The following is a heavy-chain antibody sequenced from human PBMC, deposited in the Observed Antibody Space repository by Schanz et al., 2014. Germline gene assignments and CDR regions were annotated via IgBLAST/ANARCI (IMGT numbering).Heavy chain of an antibody. CDR1: GFTVSSNY. Sequence: EVQLVESGGGLIQPGGSLRLSCVASGFTVSSNYMSWVRQAPGKGLEWVSVIYSDGRTYYGDSVKGRFTTSRDNSKNTMYLQMNSLRAEDTAVYYCRLWFGELYYGMDVWGQGTTVTVSS. CDR2: IYSDGRT. D-gene: IGHD3-10*01. V-gene: IGHV3-53*01. J-gene: IGHJ6*02. CDR3: RLWFGELYYGMDV.